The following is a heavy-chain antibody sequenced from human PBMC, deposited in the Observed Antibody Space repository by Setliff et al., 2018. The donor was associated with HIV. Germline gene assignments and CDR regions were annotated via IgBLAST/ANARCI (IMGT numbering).Heavy chain of an antibody. Sequence: GGSLRLSCAASGLTFSSYDMHWVRQAAGKGLEWVSGIGRGGDTYYLGSVKGRFTISRDNSKNTLYLQMNSLRAEDTALYYCAKALGTTYGGNRHFDLWGRGTLVTVSS. V-gene: IGHV3-13*01. D-gene: IGHD2-21*01. CDR3: AKALGTTYGGNRHFDL. J-gene: IGHJ2*01. CDR2: IGRGGDT. CDR1: GLTFSSYD.